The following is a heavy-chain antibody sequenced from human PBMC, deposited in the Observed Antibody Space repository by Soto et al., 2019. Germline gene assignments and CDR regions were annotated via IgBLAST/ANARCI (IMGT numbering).Heavy chain of an antibody. CDR3: ARESHDILTGPPWVWYFDL. D-gene: IGHD3-9*01. J-gene: IGHJ2*01. CDR1: GGSFSGYY. V-gene: IGHV4-34*01. CDR2: INDRGSI. Sequence: QVQLQQWGAGPLRPLETLSLTCGVSGGSFSGYYWAWIRQSPGKGLEWIGEINDRGSINYNPSLKSRVSNPVDTSKNHYSLNLRSVTAADTAVYYCARESHDILTGPPWVWYFDLWGRGTLVTVSS.